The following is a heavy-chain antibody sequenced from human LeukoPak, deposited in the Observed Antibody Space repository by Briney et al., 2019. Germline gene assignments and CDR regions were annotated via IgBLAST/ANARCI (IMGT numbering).Heavy chain of an antibody. J-gene: IGHJ4*02. CDR3: TRGLHQYDSSVLGY. CDR1: GFTFNSYT. CDR2: ISSRSDST. Sequence: GGSLRLSCAASGFTFNSYTMNWVRQAPGKGLEWVSSISSRSDSTYYADSVKGRFTFSRDYAKNSVYLQMNSLTAEDTAVYYCTRGLHQYDSSVLGYWGQGTLVTVSS. D-gene: IGHD3-22*01. V-gene: IGHV3-21*01.